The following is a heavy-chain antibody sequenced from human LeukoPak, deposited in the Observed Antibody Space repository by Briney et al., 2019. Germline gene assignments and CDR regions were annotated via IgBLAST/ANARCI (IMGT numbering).Heavy chain of an antibody. CDR2: INPNSGGT. J-gene: IGHJ6*03. CDR3: ASGWGTPYSGRRYYMDV. D-gene: IGHD3-10*01. V-gene: IGHV1-2*02. Sequence: ASVKVSCKASGYTFTGYYMHWVRQAPGQGLEWMGWINPNSGGTNYAQKFQGRVTMTRDTSISTAYMELSRLRSDDTAVYYCASGWGTPYSGRRYYMDVWGKGTTVTVSS. CDR1: GYTFTGYY.